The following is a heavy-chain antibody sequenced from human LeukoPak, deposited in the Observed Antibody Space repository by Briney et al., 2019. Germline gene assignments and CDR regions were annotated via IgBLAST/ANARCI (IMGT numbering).Heavy chain of an antibody. J-gene: IGHJ6*03. V-gene: IGHV3-53*01. Sequence: GGSLRLSCAASGFTVSSNYMSWVRQAPGKGLEWVSVIYSGGSTYYADSVKGRFTISRDNAKNSLYLQMNSLGPEDTAVYYCARDPYSGNYGNYYYYYMDVWSKGTTVTISS. D-gene: IGHD1-26*01. CDR2: IYSGGST. CDR3: ARDPYSGNYGNYYYYYMDV. CDR1: GFTVSSNY.